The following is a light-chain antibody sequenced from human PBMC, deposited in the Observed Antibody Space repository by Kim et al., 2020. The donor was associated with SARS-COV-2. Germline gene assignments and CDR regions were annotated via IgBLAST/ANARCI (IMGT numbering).Light chain of an antibody. CDR2: DAS. Sequence: AAVGDRVTITCRASQSINSWVAWYQQKPGKAPKLLIYDASSLESGVPSRFSGSGSGTEFTLTISSLQPDDFATYYCQQYNSYWGTFGQGTKVDIK. CDR3: QQYNSYWGT. J-gene: IGKJ1*01. V-gene: IGKV1-5*01. CDR1: QSINSW.